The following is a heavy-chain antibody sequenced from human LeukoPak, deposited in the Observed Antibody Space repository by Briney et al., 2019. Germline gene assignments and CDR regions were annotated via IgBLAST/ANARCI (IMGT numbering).Heavy chain of an antibody. D-gene: IGHD3-3*01. Sequence: SETLSLTCTVSGGSISSYYWSWIRQPPGKGLEWIGYIYYSGSTNYNPSLKSRVTISVDTSKNQFSLKLSSVTAADTAVYYCARGRRNYDFWSGRSYYFDYWGQGTLVTVSS. CDR1: GGSISSYY. J-gene: IGHJ4*02. CDR2: IYYSGST. V-gene: IGHV4-59*01. CDR3: ARGRRNYDFWSGRSYYFDY.